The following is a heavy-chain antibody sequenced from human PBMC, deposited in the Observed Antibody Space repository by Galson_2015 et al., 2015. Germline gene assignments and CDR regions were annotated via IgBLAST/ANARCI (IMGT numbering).Heavy chain of an antibody. D-gene: IGHD4-17*01. J-gene: IGHJ4*02. CDR1: GGSISGGSFY. CDR3: ARGNTVTNPSPFDY. V-gene: IGHV4-39*07. Sequence: SETLSLTCIVSGGSISGGSFYWGWFRQPPGAGLEWVGSVYYSGTTYYNPSLKSRVTISQDTSKNQYSLKLTSVTAADTAIYYCARGNTVTNPSPFDYWGQGTLATVSS. CDR2: VYYSGTT.